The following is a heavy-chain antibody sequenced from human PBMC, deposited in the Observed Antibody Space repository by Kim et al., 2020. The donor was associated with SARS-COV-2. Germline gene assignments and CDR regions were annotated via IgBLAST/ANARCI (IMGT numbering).Heavy chain of an antibody. V-gene: IGHV5-51*01. J-gene: IGHJ4*02. D-gene: IGHD2-2*01. CDR3: ATAPATYASFDY. Sequence: TRYSRSFQGQVTISADKSISPAYLQWSSLKAADTAMYYCATAPATYASFDYWGQGTLVTVSS. CDR2: T.